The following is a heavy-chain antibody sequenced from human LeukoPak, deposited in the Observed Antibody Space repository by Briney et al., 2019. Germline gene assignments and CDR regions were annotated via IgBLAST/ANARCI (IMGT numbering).Heavy chain of an antibody. V-gene: IGHV1-18*01. Sequence: ASVKVSCKASGYTFASYGINWMRQAPGQGLEWMGWISVYNGNTNYAQNLQGRVTMTTDTSTSTAYMELRSLRSDDTAVYYCARVKARRAVAANRGYYFDYWGQGTLVTVSS. CDR2: ISVYNGNT. J-gene: IGHJ4*02. D-gene: IGHD6-19*01. CDR3: ARVKARRAVAANRGYYFDY. CDR1: GYTFASYG.